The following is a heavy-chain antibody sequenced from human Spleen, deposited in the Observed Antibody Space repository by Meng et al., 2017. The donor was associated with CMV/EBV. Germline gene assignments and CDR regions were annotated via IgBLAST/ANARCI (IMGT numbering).Heavy chain of an antibody. CDR2: IRYDGSNK. V-gene: IGHV3-30*02. J-gene: IGHJ6*02. D-gene: IGHD1-26*01. Sequence: GESLKISCAASGFTFSSYDMSWVRQAPGKGLEWVAFIRYDGSNKYYADSVKGRFTISRDNSKNTLYLQMNSLRAEDTAVYYCARDRNIVGPTGRTYYYYGMDVWGQGTTVTVSS. CDR1: GFTFSSYD. CDR3: ARDRNIVGPTGRTYYYYGMDV.